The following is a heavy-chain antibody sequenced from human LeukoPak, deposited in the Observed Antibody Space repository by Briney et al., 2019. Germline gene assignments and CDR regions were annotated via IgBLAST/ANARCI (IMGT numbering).Heavy chain of an antibody. D-gene: IGHD1-26*01. J-gene: IGHJ4*02. CDR3: ARYGGSYYFDN. CDR2: IKQDGSER. V-gene: IGHV3-7*01. Sequence: GRSLRLSCAASGFTFSSYWMSWVRQAPGKGLEWVANIKQDGSERYYVDSVKGRFTISRDNAKNSLYLQMNSLRAEDTAVYYCARYGGSYYFDNWGQGTLVTVSS. CDR1: GFTFSSYW.